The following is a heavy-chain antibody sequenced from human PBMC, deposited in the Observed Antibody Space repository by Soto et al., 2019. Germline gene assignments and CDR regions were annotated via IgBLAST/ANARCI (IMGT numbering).Heavy chain of an antibody. CDR3: VKGRGAARRYYYGMDV. J-gene: IGHJ6*02. CDR2: ISSNGGST. CDR1: GFTFSSYA. V-gene: IGHV3-64D*06. D-gene: IGHD6-6*01. Sequence: GGSLRLSCSASGFTFSSYAMHWVRQAPGKGLEYVSAISSNGGSTYYADSVKGRFTISRDNPKNTLYLQMSSLRAEDTAVYYCVKGRGAARRYYYGMDVWGQGTTVTVSS.